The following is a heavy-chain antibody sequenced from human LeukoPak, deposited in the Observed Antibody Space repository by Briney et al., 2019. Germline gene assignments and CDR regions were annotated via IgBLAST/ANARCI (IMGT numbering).Heavy chain of an antibody. CDR3: ARDPGDYGDQRREGAFDI. CDR1: GFTFSSYA. Sequence: PGGSLRLSCAASGFTFSSYAMHWVRQAPGKGLEYVSAISSNGGSTYYANSVKGRFTISRDNSKNTLYLQMGSLRAEDMAVYYCARDPGDYGDQRREGAFDIWGQGTMVTVSS. CDR2: ISSNGGST. J-gene: IGHJ3*02. D-gene: IGHD4-17*01. V-gene: IGHV3-64*01.